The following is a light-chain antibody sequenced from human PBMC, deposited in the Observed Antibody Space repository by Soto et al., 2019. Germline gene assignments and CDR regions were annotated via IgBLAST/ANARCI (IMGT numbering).Light chain of an antibody. J-gene: IGKJ4*01. V-gene: IGKV1-5*01. CDR2: DAY. CDR1: QSIRSW. Sequence: DIQMTQPPSILSASVGDRVTITCRASQSIRSWLAWYQQKPGKAPKLLIYDAYSLESGVPSRFSGRRSGTEFTLTIAGLQPEDFATYYCNQYESYSPLTFGGGTKVDIK. CDR3: NQYESYSPLT.